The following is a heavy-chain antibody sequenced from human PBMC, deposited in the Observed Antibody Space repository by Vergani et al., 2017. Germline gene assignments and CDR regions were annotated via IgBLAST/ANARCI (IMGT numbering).Heavy chain of an antibody. CDR3: ARAGHGSGSYLGDPFDY. CDR1: GFTFSSYA. V-gene: IGHV3-23*01. CDR2: ISGSGGST. J-gene: IGHJ4*02. Sequence: EVQLLESGGGLVQPGGSLRLSCAASGFTFSSYAMSWVRQAPGKGLEWVSAISGSGGSTYYADSVKGRFTISRDNSKNTLYLQMNSLRAEDTAVYYCARAGHGSGSYLGDPFDYWGQGTLVTVSS. D-gene: IGHD3-10*01.